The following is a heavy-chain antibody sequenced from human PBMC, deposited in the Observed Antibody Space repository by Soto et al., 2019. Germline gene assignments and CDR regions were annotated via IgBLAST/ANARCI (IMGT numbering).Heavy chain of an antibody. D-gene: IGHD2-8*01. CDR1: GGSFSGYY. V-gene: IGHV4-34*01. CDR2: INHSGST. J-gene: IGHJ6*02. CDR3: ARRRYCTNCVCRPRATSMDV. Sequence: QVQLQQWGAGLLKPSETLSLTCAVYGGSFSGYYWSWIRQPPGKGLEWIGEINHSGSTNYNPSLKSRVTISVDTSKNQFSLKLSSVTAADTAVYYCARRRYCTNCVCRPRATSMDVWGQGTTVTVSS.